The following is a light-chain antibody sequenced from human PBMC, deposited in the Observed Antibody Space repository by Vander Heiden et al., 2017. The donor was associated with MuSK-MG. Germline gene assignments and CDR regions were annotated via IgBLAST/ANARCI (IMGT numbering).Light chain of an antibody. J-gene: IGKJ1*01. CDR2: AAS. Sequence: IQMTQSPSSLSASVGDRVTITCRASQSVSSLLNWYQQKPGKAPNLLIYAASTLQSGVPSRFSGSGSGTDFHLTINSLQPEDFAIYYCQQSYTVPWTFGQGTKVXI. CDR3: QQSYTVPWT. CDR1: QSVSSL. V-gene: IGKV1-39*01.